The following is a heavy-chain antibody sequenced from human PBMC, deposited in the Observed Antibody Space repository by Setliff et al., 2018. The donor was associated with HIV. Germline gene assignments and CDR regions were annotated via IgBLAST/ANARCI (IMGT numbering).Heavy chain of an antibody. CDR3: ARDVIGGWLRPMPDF. CDR2: INAGNGNT. D-gene: IGHD5-12*01. J-gene: IGHJ4*02. V-gene: IGHV1-3*03. CDR1: GYTFTSYA. Sequence: ASVKVSCKASGYTFTSYAMHWVRQAPGQRLEWMGWINAGNGNTKYSQEFQGRVTITRDTSASTAYMELSSLRSEDMAVYYCARDVIGGWLRPMPDFWGPGTLVTVSS.